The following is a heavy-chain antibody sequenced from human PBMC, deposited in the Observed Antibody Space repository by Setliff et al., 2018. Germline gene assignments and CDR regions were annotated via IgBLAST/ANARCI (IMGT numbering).Heavy chain of an antibody. CDR3: ARDLAEATGYYYYMDV. CDR2: ISSSSSYT. V-gene: IGHV3-11*05. J-gene: IGHJ6*03. CDR1: GFTFSGYY. Sequence: GSLRLSCAASGFTFSGYYMQWVRQAPGKGLEWVSYISSSSSYTNYASSVKGRFTISRDNAKNSLYLQMNSLRAEDTAVYYCARDLAEATGYYYYMDVWGKGTTVTVSS. D-gene: IGHD5-12*01.